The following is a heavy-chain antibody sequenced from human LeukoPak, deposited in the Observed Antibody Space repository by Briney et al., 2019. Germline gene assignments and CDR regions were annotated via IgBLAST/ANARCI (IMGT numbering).Heavy chain of an antibody. CDR2: ISSSGSTI. J-gene: IGHJ6*03. CDR1: GFTFSNYE. Sequence: PGGSLRLSCAVSGFTFSNYEMNWVRQAPGMGLEWISYISSSGSTIYYADSVKGRFTISRDNAKNSLYLQMNSLRAEDTAVYYCARWFGELYYCYYYYMDVWGKGTTVTISS. D-gene: IGHD3-10*01. V-gene: IGHV3-48*03. CDR3: ARWFGELYYCYYYYMDV.